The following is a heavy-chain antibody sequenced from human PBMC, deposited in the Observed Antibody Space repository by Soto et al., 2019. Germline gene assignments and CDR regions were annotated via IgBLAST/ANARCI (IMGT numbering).Heavy chain of an antibody. CDR2: IWYDGSNK. V-gene: IGHV3-33*01. Sequence: QVQLVESGGGVVQPGRSLGLSCVGSGFSFSSYGMHWVRQAPGKGLEWVALIWYDGSNKYYADSVKGRFTISRHNSKNTLYLQMSSLRADDTAVYYCARAGGSTDYYYGMDVWGQGTTVTVSS. CDR1: GFSFSSYG. CDR3: ARAGGSTDYYYGMDV. J-gene: IGHJ6*02.